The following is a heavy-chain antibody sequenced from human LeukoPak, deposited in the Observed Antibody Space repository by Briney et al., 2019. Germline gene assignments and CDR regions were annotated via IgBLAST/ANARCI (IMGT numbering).Heavy chain of an antibody. V-gene: IGHV3-66*02. Sequence: GGSLRLSCAASGVTSNYMTWVRQAPGKGLEWVSVIYNGGTTYYADSVKGRFTISRDNSKSTLFVYLQMNSLRTDDTALYYCAVGGEAARSLAYWGQGALVTVSS. D-gene: IGHD6-6*01. CDR3: AVGGEAARSLAY. CDR1: GVTSNY. J-gene: IGHJ4*02. CDR2: IYNGGTT.